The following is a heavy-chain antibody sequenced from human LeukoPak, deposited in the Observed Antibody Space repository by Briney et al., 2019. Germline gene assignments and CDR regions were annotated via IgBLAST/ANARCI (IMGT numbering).Heavy chain of an antibody. CDR3: ASGPFDY. CDR2: INHSGST. CDR1: GGSFRGYY. J-gene: IGHJ4*02. V-gene: IGHV4-34*01. Sequence: SETLSLTCAVYGGSFRGYYWSWIRQPPGKGLEWIGEINHSGSTNYNPSLKSRVTISVDTSKNQFSLKLSSVTAADTAVYYCASGPFDYWGQGTLVTVSS.